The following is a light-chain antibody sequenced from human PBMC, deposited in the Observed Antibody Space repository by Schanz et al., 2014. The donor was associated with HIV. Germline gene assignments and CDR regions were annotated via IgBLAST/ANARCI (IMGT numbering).Light chain of an antibody. CDR2: EVS. CDR3: SSYTSSSFWV. V-gene: IGLV2-14*02. J-gene: IGLJ3*02. Sequence: QSALTQPASVSGSPGQSITISCTGTSSAVANYNLVSWYQQHPGKAPKLMIYEVSKRPSGVPDRFSGSKSGNTASLTISGLQAEDEADYYCSSYTSSSFWVFGGGTKLTVL. CDR1: SSAVANYNL.